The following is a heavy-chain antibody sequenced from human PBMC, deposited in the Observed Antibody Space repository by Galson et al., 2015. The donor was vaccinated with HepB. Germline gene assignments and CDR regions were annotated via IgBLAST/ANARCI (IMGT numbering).Heavy chain of an antibody. CDR1: GYTFTSYG. CDR2: ISAYNGNT. J-gene: IGHJ4*02. CDR3: AREAVSSGSYSTSSYFGF. V-gene: IGHV1-18*04. D-gene: IGHD1-26*01. Sequence: SVKVSCKASGYTFTSYGISWVRQALGQGLEWMGWISAYNGNTNYAQKFQGRVTMTTDTSTSTAYMELRSLRSDDTAVYYCAREAVSSGSYSTSSYFGFWGQGTLVTVSS.